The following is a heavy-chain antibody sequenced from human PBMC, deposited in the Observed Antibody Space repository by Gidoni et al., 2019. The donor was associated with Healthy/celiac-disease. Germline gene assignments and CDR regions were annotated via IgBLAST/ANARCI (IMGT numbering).Heavy chain of an antibody. V-gene: IGHV3-30-3*01. D-gene: IGHD3-10*01. Sequence: QVQLVESGGGVVQPGRSLRLSCAASGFTFSSYAMHWVRQAPGKGLEWVAVISYDGSNKYYADSVKGRFTISRDNSKNTLYLQMNSLRAEDTAVYYCARDGSGSYGDGSKMSWFDPWGQGTLVTVSS. J-gene: IGHJ5*02. CDR2: ISYDGSNK. CDR1: GFTFSSYA. CDR3: ARDGSGSYGDGSKMSWFDP.